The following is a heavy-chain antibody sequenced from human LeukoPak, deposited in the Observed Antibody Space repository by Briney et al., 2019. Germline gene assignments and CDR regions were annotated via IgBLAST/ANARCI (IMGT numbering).Heavy chain of an antibody. Sequence: GGSLRLSCAASGFTFSDSVMHWVRQAAGKGLEWVGLIRSKTNNYATAYAASVKGRFTISRDDSKNTAYLQMDSLKTEDTAVYYCVRHIDYYDSSGQHYWGQGTLVTVSS. J-gene: IGHJ4*02. D-gene: IGHD3-22*01. CDR3: VRHIDYYDSSGQHY. CDR2: IRSKTNNYAT. CDR1: GFTFSDSV. V-gene: IGHV3-73*01.